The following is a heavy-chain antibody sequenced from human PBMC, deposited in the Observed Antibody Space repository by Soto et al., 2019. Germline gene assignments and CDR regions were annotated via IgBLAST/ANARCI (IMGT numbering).Heavy chain of an antibody. V-gene: IGHV4-59*01. J-gene: IGHJ4*02. Sequence: SETLSLTCTVSGGSISSYYWIWIRQPPGKGLEWIAYIYYSGCTSYNPSLRSRVTISIDTPKNQFSLKLYSVTAADTALYYCARVGPSFCGGDDCHSEGVWIDNWGQGTLVTVSS. D-gene: IGHD2-21*01. CDR3: ARVGPSFCGGDDCHSEGVWIDN. CDR2: IYYSGCT. CDR1: GGSISSYY.